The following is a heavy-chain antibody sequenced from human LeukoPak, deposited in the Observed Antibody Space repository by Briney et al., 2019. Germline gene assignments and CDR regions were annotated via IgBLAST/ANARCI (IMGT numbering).Heavy chain of an antibody. D-gene: IGHD2-8*02. CDR1: GFTFSTFA. CDR3: ATYRQVLLPFES. V-gene: IGHV3-23*01. CDR2: IFPSGGEI. Sequence: GGSLRLSCAASGFTFSTFAMIWVRQPPGKGLEWVSSIFPSGGEIHYADSVRGRFTIPRDNSKSTLSLQMNSLRADDTAIYYCATYRQVLLPFESWGQGTLVTVSS. J-gene: IGHJ4*02.